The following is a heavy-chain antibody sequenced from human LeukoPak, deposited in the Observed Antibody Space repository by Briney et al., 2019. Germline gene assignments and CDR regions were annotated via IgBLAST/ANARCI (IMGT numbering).Heavy chain of an antibody. D-gene: IGHD2-8*01. CDR2: INVNSGIT. V-gene: IGHV1-18*01. J-gene: IGHJ4*02. Sequence: ASVKVSCKASGHTFTNYGISWVRQAPGQGLECMGWINVNSGITSYAQKVQGRVTMTTDTSTNTAYMELRSLRSDDTAMYYCAIMVYFTVGWYYFDYWGQGTLVTVSS. CDR3: AIMVYFTVGWYYFDY. CDR1: GHTFTNYG.